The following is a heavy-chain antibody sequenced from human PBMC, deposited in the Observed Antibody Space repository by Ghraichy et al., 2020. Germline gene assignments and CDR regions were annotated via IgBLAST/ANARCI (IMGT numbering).Heavy chain of an antibody. Sequence: SETLSLTCTVSGGSISSSSYYWGWIRQPPGKGLEWIGSIYYSGSTYYNPSLKSQITLSEDTSKNQFSLKLTSVTAAGTAVYYCARHLDEYNSSYRKRNWYFDLWGRGTLVTVSS. CDR1: GGSISSSSYY. V-gene: IGHV4-39*01. D-gene: IGHD6-6*01. J-gene: IGHJ2*01. CDR2: IYYSGST. CDR3: ARHLDEYNSSYRKRNWYFDL.